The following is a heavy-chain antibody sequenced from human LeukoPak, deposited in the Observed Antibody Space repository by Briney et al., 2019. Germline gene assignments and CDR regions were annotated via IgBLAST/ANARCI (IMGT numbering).Heavy chain of an antibody. CDR1: GYTLSDLS. Sequence: ASVKVSCKVSGYTLSDLSMHWVRQAPGNGLEWLGGFDPEDDETLYAQKFQGRVIMTEDTSTDTAFMELSSLKSEDTAVYYCATYASGSLGFDYWGQGTLVTVSS. CDR2: FDPEDDET. V-gene: IGHV1-24*01. J-gene: IGHJ4*02. CDR3: ATYASGSLGFDY. D-gene: IGHD3-10*01.